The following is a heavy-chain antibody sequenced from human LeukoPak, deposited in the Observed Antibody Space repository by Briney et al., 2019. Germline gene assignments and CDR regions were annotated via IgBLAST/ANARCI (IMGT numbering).Heavy chain of an antibody. CDR3: AKAETGPIVATFYYYYYYYMDV. D-gene: IGHD5-12*01. CDR2: IKQDASEK. J-gene: IGHJ6*03. V-gene: IGHV3-7*01. CDR1: GFSFGTYW. Sequence: GGSLRLSCAASGFSFGTYWMSWVRQAPGKGLEWVANIKQDASEKYFVDSVKGRFTISRDNAKNSLYLQMNSLRAEDTAVYYCAKAETGPIVATFYYYYYYYMDVWGKGTTVTVSS.